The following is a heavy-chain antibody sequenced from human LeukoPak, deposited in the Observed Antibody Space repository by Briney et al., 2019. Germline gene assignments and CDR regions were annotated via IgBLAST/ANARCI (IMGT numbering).Heavy chain of an antibody. CDR2: ISSSGSTI. D-gene: IGHD7-27*01. J-gene: IGHJ4*02. CDR1: GFTFSDYY. CDR3: ARDSRVWAQTYYFDY. Sequence: GGSLRLSCAASGFTFSDYYMSWIRQAPGKGLEWVSYISSSGSTIYYADSVKGRFTISRDNSKNTLYLQMNSLRAEDTAVYYCARDSRVWAQTYYFDYWGQGTLVTVSS. V-gene: IGHV3-11*04.